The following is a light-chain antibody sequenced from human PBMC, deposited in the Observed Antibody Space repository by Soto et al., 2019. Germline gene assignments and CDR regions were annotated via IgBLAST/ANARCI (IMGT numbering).Light chain of an antibody. V-gene: IGKV3D-20*01. Sequence: EIVLTQSPATLSLSPGERATLSCGASQSVSSSYLAWYQQKPSLAPRLLIYDASSRATGIPDRFSGRGLDSYFTLTICGLEPEDLAVYYYRQYGSASLAVGARAKVDI. CDR2: DAS. CDR3: RQYGSASLA. CDR1: QSVSSSY. J-gene: IGKJ4*01.